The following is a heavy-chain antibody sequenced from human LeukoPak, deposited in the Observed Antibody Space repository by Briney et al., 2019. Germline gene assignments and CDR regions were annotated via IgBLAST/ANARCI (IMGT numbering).Heavy chain of an antibody. V-gene: IGHV4-30-2*01. D-gene: IGHD3-22*01. CDR2: IYHSGST. J-gene: IGHJ4*02. CDR3: ARHGYYDSSGYYTL. Sequence: SETLSLTCTVSGGSISSGGYYWSWIRQPPGKGLEWIGYIYHSGSTYYNPSLKSRVTISVDTSKNQFSLKLSSVTAADTAVYYCARHGYYDSSGYYTLWGQGTLVTVSS. CDR1: GGSISSGGYY.